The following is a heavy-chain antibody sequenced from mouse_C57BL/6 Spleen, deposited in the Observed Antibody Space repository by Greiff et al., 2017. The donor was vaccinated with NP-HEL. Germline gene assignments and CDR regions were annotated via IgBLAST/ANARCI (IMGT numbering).Heavy chain of an antibody. CDR2: IDPETGGT. J-gene: IGHJ1*03. Sequence: VQLQQSGAELVRPGASVTLSCKASGYTFTDYEMHWVKQTPVHGLEWIGAIDPETGGTAYTQKFKGKAILTADKSSSTAYMELRSLTSEDSAVYYCTTGTFWCFDVWGTGTTVTVSS. V-gene: IGHV1-15*01. CDR1: GYTFTDYE. D-gene: IGHD4-1*01. CDR3: TTGTFWCFDV.